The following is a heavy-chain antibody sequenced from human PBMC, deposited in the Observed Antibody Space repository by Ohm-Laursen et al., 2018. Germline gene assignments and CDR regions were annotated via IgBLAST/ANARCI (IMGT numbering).Heavy chain of an antibody. D-gene: IGHD6-13*01. CDR1: GLSLTTSSMR. V-gene: IGHV2-70*04. CDR2: IAGDDGK. CDR3: ARTAAAGQGYFDH. J-gene: IGHJ4*02. Sequence: TTQTLTLTCTFSGLSLTTSSMRVSWIRQPPGKALEWLARIAGDDGKFYSTSLRTRLTISKDTSKNLVVLTMTNMDPMDPATYYCARTAAAGQGYFDHWGQGILVSVSS.